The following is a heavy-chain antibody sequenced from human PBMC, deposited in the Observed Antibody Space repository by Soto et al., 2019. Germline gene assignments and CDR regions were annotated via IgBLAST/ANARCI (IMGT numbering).Heavy chain of an antibody. J-gene: IGHJ4*02. CDR1: GYTFTGHY. V-gene: IGHV1-2*02. CDR3: VSWVSAHFDY. CDR2: IGPESGAT. D-gene: IGHD2-8*01. Sequence: ASVKVSCKASGYTFTGHYIHWVRQAPEQGPEWMGEIGPESGATRYAQRFQGRVTMTRDMSITTVYMELNSLRAEDTAVYYCVSWVSAHFDYWGQGTLVTVSS.